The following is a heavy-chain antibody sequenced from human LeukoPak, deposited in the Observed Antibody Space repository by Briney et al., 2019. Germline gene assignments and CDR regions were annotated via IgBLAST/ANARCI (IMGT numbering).Heavy chain of an antibody. Sequence: SETLSLTCTVSGGSISSHYWSWLRQPAGKGLEYIGRIHTSGVTNYNPSLKSRVAMSGDTSKNQFYLNLRSVTAADTAVYYCARDLGSNYVYFDYWGQGSLVTVSS. J-gene: IGHJ4*02. D-gene: IGHD1-26*01. CDR1: GGSISSHY. CDR2: IHTSGVT. CDR3: ARDLGSNYVYFDY. V-gene: IGHV4-4*07.